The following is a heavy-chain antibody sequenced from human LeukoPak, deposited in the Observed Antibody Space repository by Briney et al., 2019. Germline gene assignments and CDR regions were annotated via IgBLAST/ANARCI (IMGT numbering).Heavy chain of an antibody. CDR2: IYYSGST. V-gene: IGHV4-39*01. CDR1: GGSISGSSYY. CDR3: ARAVAPDYYYYMDV. J-gene: IGHJ6*03. D-gene: IGHD5-12*01. Sequence: SETLSLTCTVSGGSISGSSYYWGWIRQPPGKGLEWIGSIYYSGSTYYNPSLKSRVTISVDTSKNQFSLKLSSVTAADTAVYYCARAVAPDYYYYMDVWGKGTTVTVSS.